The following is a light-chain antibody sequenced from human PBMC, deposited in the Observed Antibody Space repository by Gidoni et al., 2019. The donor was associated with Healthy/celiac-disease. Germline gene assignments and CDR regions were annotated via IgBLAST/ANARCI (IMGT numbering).Light chain of an antibody. Sequence: HSVLTQPPSASGTPGQWATISCSGSSSNIGSNYVYWYQQLPGTAPKLLIYRNNLRPSGVPDRFSGSKSGTSASLAISGLRSEDEADYYCAAWDDSLSGVVFGGGTKLTVL. CDR3: AAWDDSLSGVV. CDR2: RNN. J-gene: IGLJ2*01. CDR1: SSNIGSNY. V-gene: IGLV1-47*01.